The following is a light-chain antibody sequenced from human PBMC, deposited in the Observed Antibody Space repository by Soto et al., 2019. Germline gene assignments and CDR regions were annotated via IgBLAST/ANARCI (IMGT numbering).Light chain of an antibody. CDR3: QQYGSSPLT. Sequence: EIVLTQSPGTLSLSPGERATLSCRASQSVSSSYLAWYQQKPGQAPRLLIYGASSRATGIPHRFSGSGSGTDFTLTISRLEPEDFAVYYCQQYGSSPLTFGQGTQVEIK. J-gene: IGKJ1*01. V-gene: IGKV3-20*01. CDR1: QSVSSSY. CDR2: GAS.